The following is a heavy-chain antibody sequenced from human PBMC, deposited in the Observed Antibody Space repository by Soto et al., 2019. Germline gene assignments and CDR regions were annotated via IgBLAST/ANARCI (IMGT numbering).Heavy chain of an antibody. J-gene: IGHJ4*01. CDR2: INAGTGNT. Sequence: ASVKVSCKTFGYTFTNYVIHWVRQAPGQGLEWMGWINAGTGNTKYSQKLQDRLTISRDTSAATAYLDLSRLASEDTAVYYCARGRASWYWDFRGPGTLVTVSS. D-gene: IGHD2-8*02. CDR1: GYTFTNYV. V-gene: IGHV1-3*01. CDR3: ARGRASWYWDF.